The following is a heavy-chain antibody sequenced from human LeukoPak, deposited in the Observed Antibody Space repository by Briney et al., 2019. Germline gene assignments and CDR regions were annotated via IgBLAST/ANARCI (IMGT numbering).Heavy chain of an antibody. V-gene: IGHV1-18*01. J-gene: IGHJ4*02. CDR2: SSAYNGNT. CDR1: GYTFTSYG. D-gene: IGHD3-10*01. Sequence: LGASVKVSCKASGYTFTSYGISWVRQAPGQGLEWMGWSSAYNGNTNYAQKLQGRVTMTTDTSTNTAYMELRSLRSDDTAVYYCARLLLWFGELLPVYFDYWGQGTLVTVSS. CDR3: ARLLLWFGELLPVYFDY.